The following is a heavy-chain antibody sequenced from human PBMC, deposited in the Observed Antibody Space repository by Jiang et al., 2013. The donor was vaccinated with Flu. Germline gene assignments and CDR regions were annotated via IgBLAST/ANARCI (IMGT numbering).Heavy chain of an antibody. V-gene: IGHV3-33*01. Sequence: SCAASGFTFSSYGMHWVRQAPGKGLEWVAVIWYDGSNKYYADSVKGRFTISRDNSKNTLYLQMNSLRAEDTAVYYCARDPYDYVWGSEPDYWGQGTLVTVSS. CDR2: IWYDGSNK. D-gene: IGHD3-16*01. CDR3: ARDPYDYVWGSEPDY. CDR1: GFTFSSYG. J-gene: IGHJ4*02.